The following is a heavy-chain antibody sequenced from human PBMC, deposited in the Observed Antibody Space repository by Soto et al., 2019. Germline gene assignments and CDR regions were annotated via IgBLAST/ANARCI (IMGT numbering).Heavy chain of an antibody. V-gene: IGHV4-39*01. D-gene: IGHD1-7*01. CDR3: ATHNWDLDP. CDR1: GVSIRSTTYY. J-gene: IGHJ1*01. CDR2: IYYSGRT. Sequence: SETLSLTCTVSGVSIRSTTYYWGWIRQPPGKGLEWIASIYYSGRTDYNPSLKGRVNISVDMSKNQFSLKLSSVTAADTGVYYCATHNWDLDPWGQGTLVTVSS.